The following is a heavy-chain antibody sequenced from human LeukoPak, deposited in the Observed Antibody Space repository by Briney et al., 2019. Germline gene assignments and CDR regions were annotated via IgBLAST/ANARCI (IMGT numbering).Heavy chain of an antibody. CDR2: LSASGDKT. Sequence: PGGSLRLSCVASGFNFTSYAMTWVRQPPGKGLEWVSSLSASGDKTYYADSVKGRFTISRDNSKNTLYLQMNSLRAEDTAVYYCARSRRRELLRTYFDYWGQGTLVTVSS. D-gene: IGHD1-26*01. CDR3: ARSRRRELLRTYFDY. V-gene: IGHV3-23*01. J-gene: IGHJ4*02. CDR1: GFNFTSYA.